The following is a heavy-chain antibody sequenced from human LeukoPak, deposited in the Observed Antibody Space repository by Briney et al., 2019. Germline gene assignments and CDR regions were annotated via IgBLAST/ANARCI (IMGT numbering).Heavy chain of an antibody. Sequence: GGSLRLSCAASGFTFNKYDMHWVRQAPGTGLDWVAFISFDATKEHYADSVKGRFTISRDNTKQTVYLQMNNLKPEDTALYYCARKYTTSYYSIDYWGPGTLVTVSS. CDR1: GFTFNKYD. CDR3: ARKYTTSYYSIDY. J-gene: IGHJ4*02. D-gene: IGHD2-2*01. CDR2: ISFDATKE. V-gene: IGHV3-30*04.